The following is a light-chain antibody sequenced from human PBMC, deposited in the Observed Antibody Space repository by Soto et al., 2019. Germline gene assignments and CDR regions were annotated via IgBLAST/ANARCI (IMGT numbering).Light chain of an antibody. J-gene: IGKJ4*01. Sequence: DIVMTQSPDSLAVSLGERATINCKSSQTVLYRSNNMNYLSWYQQKPGQPPKLLIYWASTRESGVPDRFSGSGSGTDFTLTISSLQAEDVAVYYCQQYYSSPRTFGGGTNVEIK. CDR2: WAS. CDR1: QTVLYRSNNMNY. CDR3: QQYYSSPRT. V-gene: IGKV4-1*01.